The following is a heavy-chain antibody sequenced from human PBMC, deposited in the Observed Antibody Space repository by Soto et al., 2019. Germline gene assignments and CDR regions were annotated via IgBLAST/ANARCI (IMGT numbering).Heavy chain of an antibody. Sequence: ASVKLSCKASSYTFPSHDVNCVCRATGQRLEWMGWMNPNSGNTGYAQKFQGRVTMTRNTSISTAYMELSSLRSEATAVYYCARVPCDILLVVAGARGPEAFVIWGQGTMVTVXS. D-gene: IGHD2-15*01. J-gene: IGHJ3*02. V-gene: IGHV1-8*01. CDR3: ARVPCDILLVVAGARGPEAFVI. CDR2: MNPNSGNT. CDR1: SYTFPSHD.